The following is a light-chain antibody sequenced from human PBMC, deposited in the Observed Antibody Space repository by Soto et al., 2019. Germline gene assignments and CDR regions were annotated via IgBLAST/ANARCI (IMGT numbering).Light chain of an antibody. J-gene: IGLJ1*01. CDR1: SSNLGDNT. CDR3: AAWDASLDGYV. V-gene: IGLV1-44*01. Sequence: QSVLTQPPSVSAAPGQKVTISCSGSSSNLGDNTVNWYQQVPGTAPKLLIYSYDQRPSGVPDRFSGSKSGTSASLAISGLQSEDEADYYCAAWDASLDGYVFGTGTKLTVL. CDR2: SYD.